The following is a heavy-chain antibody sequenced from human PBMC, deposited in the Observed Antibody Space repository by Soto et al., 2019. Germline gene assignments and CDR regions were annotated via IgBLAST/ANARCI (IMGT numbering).Heavy chain of an antibody. CDR3: ARVGWLQLVTLPFDY. Sequence: QVQLQQWGAGLLKPSETLSLTCAVYGGSFSGYYWSWIRQPPGKGLEWIGEINHSGSTNYNPSLKSRVTISVDTSKNQFSLNLSSVTAAATAVYYCARVGWLQLVTLPFDYWGQGTLVTVSS. V-gene: IGHV4-34*01. J-gene: IGHJ4*02. CDR2: INHSGST. D-gene: IGHD5-12*01. CDR1: GGSFSGYY.